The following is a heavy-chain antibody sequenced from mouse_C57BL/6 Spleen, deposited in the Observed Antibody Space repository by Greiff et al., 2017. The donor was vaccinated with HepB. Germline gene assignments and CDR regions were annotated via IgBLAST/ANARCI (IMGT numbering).Heavy chain of an antibody. Sequence: EVQLVESGGGLVKPGGSLRLSCAASGFTFSDYGMHWVRQAPEKGLEWVAYISSGSSTIYYADTVKGRFTISIDNAKNTLFLQMTSLRSEDTAMYYCASPNCGRSRWFAYWGQGTLVTVSS. CDR1: GFTFSDYG. CDR2: ISSGSSTI. V-gene: IGHV5-17*01. CDR3: ASPNCGRSRWFAY. D-gene: IGHD1-1*01. J-gene: IGHJ3*01.